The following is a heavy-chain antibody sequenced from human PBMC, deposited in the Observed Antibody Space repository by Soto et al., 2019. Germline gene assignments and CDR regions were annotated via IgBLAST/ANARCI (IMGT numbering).Heavy chain of an antibody. CDR2: INQDGSEK. V-gene: IGHV3-7*01. CDR3: FNVAFGY. J-gene: IGHJ4*02. Sequence: PGGPLRLSCAVAGFTFSSYGMHWVRQAPGKGLEWVANINQDGSEKYCADSVKGRFTISRDNAKNSLYLQMDSLRVEDTALYYCFNVAFGYWGRGTLVTVSS. CDR1: GFTFSSYG.